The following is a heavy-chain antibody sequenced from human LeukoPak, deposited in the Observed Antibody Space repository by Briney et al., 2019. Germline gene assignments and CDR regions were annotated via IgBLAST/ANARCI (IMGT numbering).Heavy chain of an antibody. CDR2: ISSSSSYI. CDR3: ARGLGPFFDY. J-gene: IGHJ4*02. CDR1: GLTFSSYS. Sequence: GGSLRRSCAASGLTFSSYSMNWVRQAPGKGLEWVSSISSSSSYIYYADSVKGRFTISRDNAKNSLYLQMNSLRAEDTAVYYCARGLGPFFDYWGQGTLVAVSS. V-gene: IGHV3-21*01.